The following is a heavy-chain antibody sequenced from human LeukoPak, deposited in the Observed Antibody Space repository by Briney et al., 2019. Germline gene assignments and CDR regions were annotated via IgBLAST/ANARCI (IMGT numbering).Heavy chain of an antibody. CDR3: ARDPPMSGYALDV. CDR2: IWFDGSNK. D-gene: IGHD3-10*02. CDR1: GFTFIPHA. J-gene: IGHJ3*01. V-gene: IGHV3-33*01. Sequence: GGSLRLSFAASGFTFIPHAMHWVRQAPGMGLEWVAFIWFDGSNKYYADSVKGRFTISKDNSENTLYLQMNSLRAEDTAVYYCARDPPMSGYALDVWGQGTTVTVSS.